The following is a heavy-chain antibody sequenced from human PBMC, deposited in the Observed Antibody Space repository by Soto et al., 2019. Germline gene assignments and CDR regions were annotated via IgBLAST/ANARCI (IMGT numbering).Heavy chain of an antibody. V-gene: IGHV2-5*01. Sequence: GSGPTLVNPTQTLTLTCTFSDFSLSTSGVAVGWIRQPPGKALEWLALIYWNDDKRYSPFLNNRLTITKDTSKNQVVLTMANVDPVDTATYYCAHRHHIAGRGVAAFDIWGQGTMVTVSS. CDR2: IYWNDDK. D-gene: IGHD6-6*01. J-gene: IGHJ3*02. CDR3: AHRHHIAGRGVAAFDI. CDR1: DFSLSTSGVA.